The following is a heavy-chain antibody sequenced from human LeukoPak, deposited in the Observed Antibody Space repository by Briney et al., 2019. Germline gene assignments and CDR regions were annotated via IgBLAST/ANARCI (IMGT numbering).Heavy chain of an antibody. J-gene: IGHJ4*02. Sequence: ASVKVSCKASGYTFTDYYMQWVRQAPGQRLEWMGWINPNSGGTYYAQKFQGRVTLTRDTSITTAYMELSRLRSDDTAVYYCVRETRAISVTADWGQGTLVTVSS. V-gene: IGHV1-2*02. D-gene: IGHD2-21*02. CDR2: INPNSGGT. CDR1: GYTFTDYY. CDR3: VRETRAISVTAD.